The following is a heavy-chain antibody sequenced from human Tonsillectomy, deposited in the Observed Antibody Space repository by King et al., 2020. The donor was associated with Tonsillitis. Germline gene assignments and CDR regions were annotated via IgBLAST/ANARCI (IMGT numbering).Heavy chain of an antibody. V-gene: IGHV3-74*03. Sequence: VQLVESGGALAQPGGSLRLSCSVSGFTFSAYWMHWVRQAPGKGLVWVARINRDGSGAVYADSVKGRFTISRDNAKDTLFLHMNSLTVEDTALYYCAKGLDVWILYFWGQGTLVTVSS. CDR2: INRDGSGA. CDR1: GFTFSAYW. J-gene: IGHJ4*02. D-gene: IGHD5-12*01. CDR3: AKGLDVWILYF.